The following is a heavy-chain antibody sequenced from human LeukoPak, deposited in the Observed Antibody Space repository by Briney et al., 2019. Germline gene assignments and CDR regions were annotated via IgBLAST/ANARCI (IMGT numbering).Heavy chain of an antibody. CDR2: VSWNSGSI. V-gene: IGHV3-9*01. Sequence: PGGSLRLSCAASGFTFDDYAMRWVRQAPGRGREWVSGVSWNSGSIGYADSVKGRFTISRDNAKNSLYLQMNSLRAEDTAVYYCARDHLSGIRYFDWLPTLHAFDIWGQGTMVTVSS. CDR3: ARDHLSGIRYFDWLPTLHAFDI. D-gene: IGHD3-9*01. J-gene: IGHJ3*02. CDR1: GFTFDDYA.